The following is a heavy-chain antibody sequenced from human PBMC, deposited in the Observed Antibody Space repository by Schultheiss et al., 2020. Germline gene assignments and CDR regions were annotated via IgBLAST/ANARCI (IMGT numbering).Heavy chain of an antibody. J-gene: IGHJ6*02. D-gene: IGHD6-13*01. Sequence: GSLRLSCTVSGGSISSSSYYWGWIRQPPGKGLEWIGEINHSGSTNYNPSLKSRVTISVDKSKNQFSLKLSSMTAADTAVYYCARDPAAGYYYYGMDVWGQGTTVTVSS. V-gene: IGHV4-39*07. CDR1: GGSISSSSYY. CDR2: INHSGST. CDR3: ARDPAAGYYYYGMDV.